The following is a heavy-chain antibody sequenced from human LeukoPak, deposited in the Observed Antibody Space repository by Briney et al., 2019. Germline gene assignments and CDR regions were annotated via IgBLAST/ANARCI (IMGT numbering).Heavy chain of an antibody. D-gene: IGHD3-22*01. CDR2: IKQDGSEK. J-gene: IGHJ4*02. CDR3: ARGGEYYYDSSGLGDY. Sequence: GGSLRLSCAASGFTFSTFWMSWVRQAPGKGLEWVANIKQDGSEKYYVDSVEGRFTISRDNAKNSLYLQMNSLRAEDTAVYYCARGGEYYYDSSGLGDYWGQGTLVTVSS. CDR1: GFTFSTFW. V-gene: IGHV3-7*03.